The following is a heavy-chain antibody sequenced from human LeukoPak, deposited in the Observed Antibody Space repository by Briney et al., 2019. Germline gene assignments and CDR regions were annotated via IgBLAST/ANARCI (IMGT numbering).Heavy chain of an antibody. V-gene: IGHV3-30-3*01. CDR1: GFTFSSYA. J-gene: IGHJ3*02. Sequence: GGSLRLSCAASGFTFSSYAMHWVRQAPGKGLEWVAVISYDGSNKYYADSVKGRFTISRDNSKNTLYLQMNSLRAEDTAVYYCARADGEGAFDIWGQGTMVTVSS. CDR3: ARADGEGAFDI. CDR2: ISYDGSNK.